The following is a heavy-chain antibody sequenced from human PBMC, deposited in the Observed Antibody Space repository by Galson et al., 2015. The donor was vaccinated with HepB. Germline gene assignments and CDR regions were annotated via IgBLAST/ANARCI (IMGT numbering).Heavy chain of an antibody. CDR3: AKDLGVRSSSSWYDY. D-gene: IGHD6-13*01. J-gene: IGHJ4*02. V-gene: IGHV5-10-1*01. CDR1: GYSFTSYW. CDR2: IDPSDSYT. Sequence: QSGAEVTKPGESLRISCKGSGYSFTSYWISWVRQMPGKGLEWMGRIDPSDSYTNYSPSFQGHVTISADKSISTAYLQMNSLRAEDTAVYYCAKDLGVRSSSSWYDYWGQGTLVTVSS.